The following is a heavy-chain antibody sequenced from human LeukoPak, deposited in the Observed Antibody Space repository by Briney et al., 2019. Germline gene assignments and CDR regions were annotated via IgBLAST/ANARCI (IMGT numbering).Heavy chain of an antibody. V-gene: IGHV3-33*01. Sequence: GRSLRLSCAASGFTFSSYGMHWVRQAPGKGLEWVAVIWYDGSNKYYADSVKGRFTISRDNSKNTLYLQMNSLRAEDTAVYYCARGYSSSWNWFDPWGQGTLVTVSS. J-gene: IGHJ5*02. CDR3: ARGYSSSWNWFDP. CDR1: GFTFSSYG. CDR2: IWYDGSNK. D-gene: IGHD6-13*01.